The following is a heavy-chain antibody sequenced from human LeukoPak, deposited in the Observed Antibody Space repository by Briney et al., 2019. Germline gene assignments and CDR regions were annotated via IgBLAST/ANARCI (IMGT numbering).Heavy chain of an antibody. CDR1: GFTFSSYS. Sequence: GGSLRLSCAASGFTFSSYSMNWVRQAPGKGLEWVSYISSSSSTIYYADSEKGRFTISRDNAKNSLYLQMNSLRAEDTAVYYCARDSSGIQLLDVWGKGTTVTVSS. V-gene: IGHV3-48*04. CDR3: ARDSSGIQLLDV. D-gene: IGHD5-18*01. CDR2: ISSSSSTI. J-gene: IGHJ6*04.